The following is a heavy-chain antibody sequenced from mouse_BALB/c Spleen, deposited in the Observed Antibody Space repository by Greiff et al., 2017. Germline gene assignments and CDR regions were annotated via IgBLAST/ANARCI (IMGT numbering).Heavy chain of an antibody. D-gene: IGHD2-3*01. Sequence: EVQLVESGGGLVKPGGSLKLSCAASGFTFSSYAMSWVRQTPEKRLEWVASISSGGSTYYPDSVKGRFTISRDNARNILYLQMSSLRSEDTAMYYCASTLDGYSFAYWGQGTLVTVSA. V-gene: IGHV5-6-5*01. CDR1: GFTFSSYA. CDR3: ASTLDGYSFAY. CDR2: ISSGGST. J-gene: IGHJ3*01.